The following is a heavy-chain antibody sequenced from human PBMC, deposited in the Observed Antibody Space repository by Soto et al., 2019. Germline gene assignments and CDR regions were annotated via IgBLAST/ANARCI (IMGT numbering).Heavy chain of an antibody. CDR3: AREGYCSGGSCLGLDY. CDR2: IYYSGST. Sequence: PSETLSLTCTVSGGSISSGGYYWSWIRQHPGKGMEWIGYIYYSGSTYYNPSLKSRVTISVDTSKNQFSLKLSSVTAADTAVYYCAREGYCSGGSCLGLDYWGQGTLVTVSS. D-gene: IGHD2-15*01. J-gene: IGHJ4*02. V-gene: IGHV4-31*03. CDR1: GGSISSGGYY.